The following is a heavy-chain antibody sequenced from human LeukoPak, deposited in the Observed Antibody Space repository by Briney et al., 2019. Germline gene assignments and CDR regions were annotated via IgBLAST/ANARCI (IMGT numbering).Heavy chain of an antibody. Sequence: PGGSLRLSCAASGFTFSSYSMNWVRQAPGKGLEWVSAISGSGGSTYYADSVKGRFTISRDNSKNTLYLQMNSLRAEDTAVYYCAKVAVAGTGNYFDYWGQGTLVTVSS. J-gene: IGHJ4*02. CDR3: AKVAVAGTGNYFDY. CDR2: ISGSGGST. D-gene: IGHD6-19*01. CDR1: GFTFSSYS. V-gene: IGHV3-23*01.